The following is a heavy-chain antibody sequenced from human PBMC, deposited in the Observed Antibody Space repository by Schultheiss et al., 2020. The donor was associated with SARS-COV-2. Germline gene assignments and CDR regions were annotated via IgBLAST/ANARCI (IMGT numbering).Heavy chain of an antibody. CDR2: ISGSGGST. CDR3: AREGYGDYFPGDAFDI. D-gene: IGHD4-17*01. V-gene: IGHV3-23*01. Sequence: GGSLRLSCAASGFTFSSYWMSWVRQAPGKGLEWVSAISGSGGSTYYADSVKGRFTISRDNSKNTLYLQMNSLRAGDTAVYYCAREGYGDYFPGDAFDIWGQGTMVTVSS. CDR1: GFTFSSYW. J-gene: IGHJ3*02.